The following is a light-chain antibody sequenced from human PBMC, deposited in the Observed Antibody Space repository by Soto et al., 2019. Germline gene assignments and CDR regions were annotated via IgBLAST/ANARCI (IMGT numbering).Light chain of an antibody. V-gene: IGKV1-33*01. CDR2: DAS. J-gene: IGKJ5*01. CDR3: QQYSNLIT. CDR1: QDIKNY. Sequence: DIQMTQSPSSLSASVGDRVTITCQASQDIKNYLNWYQQKLGKAPKLLIYDASNLETGVPSRFSGSGYGTDFTFTINSLHPEDFETYFCQQYSNLITFGQGTRLEIK.